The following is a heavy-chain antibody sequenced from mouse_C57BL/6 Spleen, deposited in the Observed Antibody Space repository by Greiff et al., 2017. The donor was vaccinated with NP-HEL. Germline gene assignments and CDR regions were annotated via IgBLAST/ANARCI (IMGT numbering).Heavy chain of an antibody. CDR1: GFTFSDYG. Sequence: DVKLVESGGGLVKPGGSLKLSCAASGFTFSDYGMHWVRQAPEKGLEWVAYISSGSSTIYYADTVKGRFTISRDNAKNTLFLQMTSLRSEDTAMYYCARGPPYGSSLYFDYWGQGTTLTVSS. CDR3: ARGPPYGSSLYFDY. J-gene: IGHJ2*01. CDR2: ISSGSSTI. V-gene: IGHV5-17*01. D-gene: IGHD1-1*01.